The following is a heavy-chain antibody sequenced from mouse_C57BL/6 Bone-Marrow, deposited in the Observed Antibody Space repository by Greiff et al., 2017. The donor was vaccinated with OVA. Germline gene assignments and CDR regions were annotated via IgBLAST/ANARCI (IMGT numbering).Heavy chain of an antibody. D-gene: IGHD2-4*01. CDR3: TRRDYDYDRGFMDY. CDR1: GYTFTDYE. CDR2: IDPETGGT. Sequence: QVQLQQSGAELVRPGASVTLSCKASGYTFTDYEMHWVKQTPVHGLEWIGAIDPETGGTAYNQKFKGKAILTADKSSSTAYMELRSLTSEDSAVYYCTRRDYDYDRGFMDYWGQGTSVTVSS. V-gene: IGHV1-15*01. J-gene: IGHJ4*01.